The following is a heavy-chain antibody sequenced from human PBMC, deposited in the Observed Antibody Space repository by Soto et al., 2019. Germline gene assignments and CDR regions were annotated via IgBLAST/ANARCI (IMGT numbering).Heavy chain of an antibody. V-gene: IGHV4-30-2*01. D-gene: IGHD6-6*01. Sequence: SETLSLTCAVSGGSISSGGYSWSWIRQPPGKGLEWIGYIYHSGSTYYNPSLKSRVTISVDRSKNQFSLKLSSVTAADTAVYYCARGVGSSSPVDYWGQGTLVTVSS. CDR3: ARGVGSSSPVDY. CDR2: IYHSGST. J-gene: IGHJ4*02. CDR1: GGSISSGGYS.